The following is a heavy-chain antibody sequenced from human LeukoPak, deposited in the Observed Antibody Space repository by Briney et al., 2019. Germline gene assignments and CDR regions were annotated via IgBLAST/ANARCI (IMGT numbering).Heavy chain of an antibody. D-gene: IGHD2-15*01. J-gene: IGHJ4*02. Sequence: GGSLRLSCAASGFIFSKYSMHWVRQAPGKGLEWVSYISSSSDTIYYADSVKGRFTISRDNAKNSLYLQMNSLRDEDTAVYYCARDGYCSSGSCYGSYDYWGQGTLVTVSS. CDR2: ISSSSDTI. CDR3: ARDGYCSSGSCYGSYDY. CDR1: GFIFSKYS. V-gene: IGHV3-48*02.